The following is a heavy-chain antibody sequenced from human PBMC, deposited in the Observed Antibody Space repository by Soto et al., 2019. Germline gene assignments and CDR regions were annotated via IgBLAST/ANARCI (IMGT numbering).Heavy chain of an antibody. V-gene: IGHV4-61*08. CDR1: GDSISSGGYY. CDR2: IYYSGST. CDR3: ARSDGRY. Sequence: PSETLSLTCTVSGDSISSGGYYWSWFRQPPGKGLEWIGYIYYSGSTNYNPSLKSRVTISVDASKNQFSLKLSSVTAADTAVYYCARSDGRYWGQGTLVTVSS. J-gene: IGHJ4*02.